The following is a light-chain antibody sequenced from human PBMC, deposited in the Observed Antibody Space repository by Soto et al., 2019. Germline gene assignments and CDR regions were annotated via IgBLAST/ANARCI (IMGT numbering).Light chain of an antibody. V-gene: IGLV2-14*01. CDR3: RSYTNSNSPYA. J-gene: IGLJ1*01. CDR2: EVS. Sequence: QSVLTQPASVSGSPGQSITISCTGTSSDVGGYNYVSWYQQHPGKAPKLMIYEVSNRPSGVSNRFSGSKSGNTASLTISRLQAEDEAEYDCRSYTNSNSPYAFGTGTKLTVL. CDR1: SSDVGGYNY.